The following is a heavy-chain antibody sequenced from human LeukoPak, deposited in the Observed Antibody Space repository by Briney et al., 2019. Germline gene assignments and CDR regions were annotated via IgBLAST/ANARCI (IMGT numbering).Heavy chain of an antibody. D-gene: IGHD3-10*01. CDR1: GFTFSSYG. Sequence: GGSLRLSCAASGFTFSSYGMHWVRQAPGKGLEWVAFIRYDGSNKYYADSVKGRFTISRDNAKNSLYLQMNSLRAEDTAVYYYARGFGSVNYYYYYGMDVWGQGTTVTVSS. V-gene: IGHV3-30*02. CDR2: IRYDGSNK. J-gene: IGHJ6*02. CDR3: ARGFGSVNYYYYYGMDV.